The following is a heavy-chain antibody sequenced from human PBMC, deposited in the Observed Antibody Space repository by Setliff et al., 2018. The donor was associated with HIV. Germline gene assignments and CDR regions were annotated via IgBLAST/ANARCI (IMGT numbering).Heavy chain of an antibody. CDR3: VRNGYYSLDY. D-gene: IGHD3-22*01. Sequence: PSETLSLTCTVSGGSASSSRYYWAWIRQPPGKGLEWIGSIYNRGSTYYNPSLKSRVTISVDTSKNEISLKVTSVTAADTAVYNCVRNGYYSLDYWGQGTLVTVSS. J-gene: IGHJ4*02. CDR2: IYNRGST. V-gene: IGHV4-39*07. CDR1: GGSASSSRYY.